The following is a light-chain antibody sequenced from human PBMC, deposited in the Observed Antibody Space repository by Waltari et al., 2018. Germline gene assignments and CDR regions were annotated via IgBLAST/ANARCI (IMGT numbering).Light chain of an antibody. CDR2: ATS. CDR3: QQYNNPPAFT. J-gene: IGKJ3*01. Sequence: DIQMTQSPSSLSASVGDRVTITCRASQSISNNLNWYQQKPGKAPKLLIYATSVLQSGVPDRFSGSGSGTDFTLTISSLQAEDVAVYYCQQYNNPPAFTFGPGTKVDIK. V-gene: IGKV1-39*01. CDR1: QSISNN.